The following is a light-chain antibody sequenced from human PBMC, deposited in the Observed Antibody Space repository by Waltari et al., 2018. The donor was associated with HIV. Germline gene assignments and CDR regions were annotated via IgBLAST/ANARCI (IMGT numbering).Light chain of an antibody. CDR3: SSYTSSSTSYV. J-gene: IGLJ1*01. CDR2: DVS. Sequence: QSALTQPASVSGSPGQSLPISCTGTSSDVGGYNSVSWYQQHPGKAPKLMIYDVSKRPSGVSNRFSGSKSGNTASLTISGLQAEDEADYYCSSYTSSSTSYVFGTGTKVTVL. V-gene: IGLV2-14*01. CDR1: SSDVGGYNS.